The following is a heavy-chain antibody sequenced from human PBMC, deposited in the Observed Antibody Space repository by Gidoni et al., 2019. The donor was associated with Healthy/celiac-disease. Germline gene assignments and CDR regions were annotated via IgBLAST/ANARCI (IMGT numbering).Heavy chain of an antibody. CDR3: TTEWFGELLLFDY. CDR1: GFTFSNAW. J-gene: IGHJ4*02. Sequence: EVQLVESGGGLVKPGGSLRLSCAASGFTFSNAWMSWVRQAPGKGLEWVGRIKSKTDGGTTDYAAPVKGRFTISRDDSKNTLYLQMNSLKTEDTAVYYCTTEWFGELLLFDYWGQGTLVTVSS. CDR2: IKSKTDGGTT. D-gene: IGHD3-10*01. V-gene: IGHV3-15*01.